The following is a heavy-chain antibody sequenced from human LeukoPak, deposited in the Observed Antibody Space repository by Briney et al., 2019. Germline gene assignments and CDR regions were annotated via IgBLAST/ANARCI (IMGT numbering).Heavy chain of an antibody. D-gene: IGHD4-17*01. CDR1: GGSISGSSYS. CDR2: IYTSGST. CDR3: ARGPTTVTRAFDY. V-gene: IGHV4-39*07. J-gene: IGHJ4*02. Sequence: SETLSLTCTVSGGSISGSSYSWGWIRQPPGMGLEWIGRIYTSGSTNYNPSLKSRVTMSVDTSENQFSLTLTSVTAADTAVYYCARGPTTVTRAFDYWGQGTLVTVSS.